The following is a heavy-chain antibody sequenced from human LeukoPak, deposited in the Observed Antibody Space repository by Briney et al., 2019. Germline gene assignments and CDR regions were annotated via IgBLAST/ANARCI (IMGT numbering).Heavy chain of an antibody. CDR1: GGSISSYY. V-gene: IGHV4-4*07. D-gene: IGHD2-2*01. Sequence: PSETLSLTCTVSGGSISSYYWSWIRQPAGKGLEWIGRIYTSGSTNYNPSLKSRVTMSVDTSKNQFSLKLSSVTAADTAVYYCARGPVYCSSTSCSIDYWGQGTLVTVSS. CDR2: IYTSGST. CDR3: ARGPVYCSSTSCSIDY. J-gene: IGHJ4*02.